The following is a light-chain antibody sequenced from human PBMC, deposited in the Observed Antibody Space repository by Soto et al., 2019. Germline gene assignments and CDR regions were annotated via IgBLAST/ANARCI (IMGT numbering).Light chain of an antibody. CDR3: QHYVSSPTWT. J-gene: IGKJ1*01. Sequence: EIVLTQSPGTLSLSPGERATLSCRASQSITRSFLVWYQQKPGQTPRLLIHGASIRATGIPDRFSGSGSGTDVSLTISRLEPEDFAVYYCQHYVSSPTWTFGQGTKVEIK. CDR2: GAS. CDR1: QSITRSF. V-gene: IGKV3-20*01.